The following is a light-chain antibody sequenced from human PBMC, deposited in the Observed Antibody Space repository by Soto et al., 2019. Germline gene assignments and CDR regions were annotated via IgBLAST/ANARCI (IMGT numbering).Light chain of an antibody. J-gene: IGLJ1*01. Sequence: QSLLTQPASVSGSPGQSITISCTGTSSDVGGYKYVSWYQQHPGKAPKLMIFEVSNRPSGVSNRFSGSKSGNTASLTISGLQAEDEADYYCSSKTPSNTIVILGRGTKVTVL. CDR1: SSDVGGYKY. CDR3: SSKTPSNTIVI. V-gene: IGLV2-14*01. CDR2: EVS.